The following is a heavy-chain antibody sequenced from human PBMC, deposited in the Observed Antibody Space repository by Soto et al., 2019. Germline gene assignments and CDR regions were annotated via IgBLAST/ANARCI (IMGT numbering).Heavy chain of an antibody. CDR1: GGSISSYY. CDR2: IYYSGST. D-gene: IGHD3-10*01. CDR3: ARVWGGAFDI. J-gene: IGHJ3*02. Sequence: QVQLQESGPGLVKPSETLSLTCTVSGGSISSYYWSWIRQPPGKGLEWIGYIYYSGSTNYNPSLKSRVTLSVDTSKNQCSLKLISVTAADTAVYYCARVWGGAFDIWGQGTMVTVSS. V-gene: IGHV4-59*01.